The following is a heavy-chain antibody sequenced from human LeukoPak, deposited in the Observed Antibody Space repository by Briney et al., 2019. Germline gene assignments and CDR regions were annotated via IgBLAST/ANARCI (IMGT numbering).Heavy chain of an antibody. V-gene: IGHV3-30*14. J-gene: IGHJ4*02. D-gene: IGHD3-10*01. CDR1: GFTFSSYA. Sequence: PGRSLRLSCAASGFTFSSYAMHWVRQAPGKGLEWVAVISYDGSNKYYADSVKGRFTISRDNSKNTLYLQMDSLRVEDTAVYYCAKGGVRGTYYFDYWGQGTLVTVSS. CDR3: AKGGVRGTYYFDY. CDR2: ISYDGSNK.